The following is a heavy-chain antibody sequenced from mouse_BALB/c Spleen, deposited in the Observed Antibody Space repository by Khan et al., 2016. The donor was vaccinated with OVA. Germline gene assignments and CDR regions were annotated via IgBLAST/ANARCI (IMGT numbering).Heavy chain of an antibody. J-gene: IGHJ2*01. Sequence: VQLVESGPELVKPGASVKVSCTASGFSFTDYNIFWVKQSLGKSLEWIGCIDPYNGGTKYNPKFQDKATLTVDKSSNTAFMLLSSLTSEASAVYYCSPIYYCGPGLDCWGQGTTLTVSS. V-gene: IGHV1S135*01. CDR1: GFSFTDYN. D-gene: IGHD1-1*01. CDR3: SPIYYCGPGLDC. CDR2: IDPYNGGT.